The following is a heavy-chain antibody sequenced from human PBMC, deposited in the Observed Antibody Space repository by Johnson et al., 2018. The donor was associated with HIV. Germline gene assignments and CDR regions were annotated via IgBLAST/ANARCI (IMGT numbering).Heavy chain of an antibody. Sequence: VQLVESGGCVVRPGGSLRLSCAASGLTFDDYGMSWVRQAPGKGLEWVSVIYSGGSTYYADSVKGRFTISRDNSKNTLYLQINSLRAEDTAVYYCASATVRATLSLGPWYPFDIWGQGTMVTVSS. J-gene: IGHJ3*02. CDR2: IYSGGST. V-gene: IGHV3-66*01. D-gene: IGHD5-12*01. CDR3: ASATVRATLSLGPWYPFDI. CDR1: GLTFDDYG.